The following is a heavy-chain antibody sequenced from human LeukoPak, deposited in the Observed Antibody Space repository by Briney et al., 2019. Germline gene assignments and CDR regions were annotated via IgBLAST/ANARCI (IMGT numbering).Heavy chain of an antibody. V-gene: IGHV3-7*01. CDR2: INQEGSEK. CDR1: GLTFRSFW. J-gene: IGHJ4*02. Sequence: PGGSLRLSCAVSGLTFRSFWMSWVRQAPGKGLEWVANINQEGSEKYFVDSVRGRFTINRDNAQNLLHLQMNTLTAEDTAVYYCARERDGRFFDYWGQGTLVTVSS. CDR3: ARERDGRFFDY. D-gene: IGHD5-24*01.